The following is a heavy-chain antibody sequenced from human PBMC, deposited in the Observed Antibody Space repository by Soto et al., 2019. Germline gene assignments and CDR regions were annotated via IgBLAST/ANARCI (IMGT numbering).Heavy chain of an antibody. CDR1: GGSVSSGSYY. CDR3: ARAHYDILTGPIDY. J-gene: IGHJ4*02. Sequence: SETLSLTCTVSGGSVSSGSYYWSWIRQPPGKGLEWIGYIYYSGSTNYKPSLKSRVTISVDTSKNKFSLKLSSVTAADTAVYYCARAHYDILTGPIDYWGQGTLVTVSS. CDR2: IYYSGST. D-gene: IGHD3-9*01. V-gene: IGHV4-61*01.